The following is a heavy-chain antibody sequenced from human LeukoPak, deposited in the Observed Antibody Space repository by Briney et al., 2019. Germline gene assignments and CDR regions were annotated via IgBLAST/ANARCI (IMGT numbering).Heavy chain of an antibody. J-gene: IGHJ6*03. CDR2: IKSKTDGGTT. CDR3: ARDIAAAFYYYYYMDV. V-gene: IGHV3-15*01. D-gene: IGHD6-6*01. Sequence: PGGSLRLSCAASGFTFSNAWMSWVRQAPGKGLEWVGRIKSKTDGGTTDYAAPVKGRFTISRDDSKNTLYLQMNSLRAEDTAVYYCARDIAAAFYYYYYMDVWGKGTTVTVSS. CDR1: GFTFSNAW.